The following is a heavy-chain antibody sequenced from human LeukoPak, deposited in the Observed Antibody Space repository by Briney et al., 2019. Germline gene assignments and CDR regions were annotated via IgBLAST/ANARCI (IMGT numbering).Heavy chain of an antibody. CDR1: GFTFGSFW. J-gene: IGHJ4*02. Sequence: GGSLRLSCAASGFTFGSFWMSWVRQAPGKGLEWVANIKGDEGEKNYVDSVKGRFTISRDNAKKSLYLQMNSLRVEDTAVYYCARDASRYYYDSTGYYEYWGQGSLVTVSS. CDR3: ARDASRYYYDSTGYYEY. D-gene: IGHD3-22*01. CDR2: IKGDEGEK. V-gene: IGHV3-7*01.